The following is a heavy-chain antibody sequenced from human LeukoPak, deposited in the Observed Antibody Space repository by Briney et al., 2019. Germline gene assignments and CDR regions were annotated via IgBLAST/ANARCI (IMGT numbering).Heavy chain of an antibody. V-gene: IGHV3-30*18. CDR2: ISYDGSNK. Sequence: GGSLRLSCAASGFTFSSYGMHWVRQAPGKGLEWVAVISYDGSNKYYADSVKGRFTIFRDNSKNTLYLQMNSLRAEDTAVYYCAKARAARTGYSSGWYAHPLGYWGQGTLVTVSS. D-gene: IGHD6-19*01. J-gene: IGHJ4*02. CDR1: GFTFSSYG. CDR3: AKARAARTGYSSGWYAHPLGY.